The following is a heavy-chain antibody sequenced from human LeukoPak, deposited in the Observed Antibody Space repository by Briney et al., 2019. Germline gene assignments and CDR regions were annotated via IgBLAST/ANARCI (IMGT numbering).Heavy chain of an antibody. J-gene: IGHJ4*02. V-gene: IGHV4-34*01. CDR1: GGSFSGYY. D-gene: IGHD3-10*01. CDR2: INHSGST. Sequence: PSETLSLTCAVYGGSFSGYYWSWIRQPPGKGLEWIGEINHSGSTNYNPSLKSRVTISVDTSENQFSLKLSSVTAADTAVYYCARVGVRYFDYWGQGTLVTVSS. CDR3: ARVGVRYFDY.